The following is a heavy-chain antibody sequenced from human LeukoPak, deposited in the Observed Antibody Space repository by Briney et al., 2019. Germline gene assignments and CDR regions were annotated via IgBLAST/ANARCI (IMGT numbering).Heavy chain of an antibody. V-gene: IGHV4-34*01. CDR2: INHSGST. D-gene: IGHD3-22*01. CDR3: ASAVVVSAFDI. Sequence: SETLSLTCAVYGGSFSGYYWSWIRQPPGKGLEWIGEINHSGSTNYNPSLKSRVTISVDTSKNQFSLKLSSVTAADTAVYYCASAVVVSAFDIWGQGTMVTVSS. CDR1: GGSFSGYY. J-gene: IGHJ3*02.